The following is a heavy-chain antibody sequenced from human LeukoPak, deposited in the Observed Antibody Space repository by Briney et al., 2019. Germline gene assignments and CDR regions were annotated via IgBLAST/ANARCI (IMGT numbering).Heavy chain of an antibody. D-gene: IGHD6-19*01. CDR3: ARVGGGIAVAGPENWFDP. Sequence: SETLSLTCTVSGGSISSGDYYWSWIRQPPGKVLEWIGYIYYSGSTYYNPSLKSRVTISVDTSKNQFSLKLSSVTAADTAVYYCARVGGGIAVAGPENWFDPWGQGTLVTVSS. V-gene: IGHV4-30-4*01. CDR2: IYYSGST. J-gene: IGHJ5*02. CDR1: GGSISSGDYY.